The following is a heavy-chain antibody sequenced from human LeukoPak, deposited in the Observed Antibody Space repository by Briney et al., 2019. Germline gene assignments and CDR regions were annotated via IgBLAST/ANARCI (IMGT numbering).Heavy chain of an antibody. V-gene: IGHV1-8*01. CDR3: ARGRTHYDYVWGSYQGPNDY. Sequence: GASVKVSCKASGYTFTSYDINWVRQATGLGLEWMGWMNPNSGNTGYAQKFQGRVTMTRNTSISTAYMELSSLRSEDTAVYYCARGRTHYDYVWGSYQGPNDYWGQGTLVTVSS. CDR2: MNPNSGNT. J-gene: IGHJ4*02. CDR1: GYTFTSYD. D-gene: IGHD3-16*02.